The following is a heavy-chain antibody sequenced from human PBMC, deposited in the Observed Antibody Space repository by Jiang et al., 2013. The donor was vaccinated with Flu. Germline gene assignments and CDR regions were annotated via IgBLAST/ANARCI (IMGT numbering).Heavy chain of an antibody. CDR1: GGSISSNSYF. CDR3: ARWRDGYQFRASDAFDI. CDR2: IYHSGST. J-gene: IGHJ3*02. D-gene: IGHD5-24*01. V-gene: IGHV4-39*07. Sequence: GLVKPSETLSLTCTVSGGSISSNSYFWGWIRQPPGKGLEWIGEIYHSGSTNYNPSLKSRVTISVDKSKNQFSLKLSSVTAADTAVYYCARWRDGYQFRASDAFDIWGQGTMVTVSS.